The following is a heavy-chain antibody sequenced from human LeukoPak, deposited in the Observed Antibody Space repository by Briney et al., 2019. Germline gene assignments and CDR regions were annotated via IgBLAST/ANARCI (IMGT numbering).Heavy chain of an antibody. V-gene: IGHV4-39*07. CDR2: ISYSGST. CDR3: ARDPSTEWLLSNWFDP. D-gene: IGHD3-3*01. J-gene: IGHJ5*02. Sequence: SETLSLTCTVSGGSISSSSYYWGWIRQPPGKGLEWIGGISYSGSTYYNPPLKSRVTISVDTSKNQFSLKLSSVTAADTAVYYCARDPSTEWLLSNWFDPWGQGTLVTVSS. CDR1: GGSISSSSYY.